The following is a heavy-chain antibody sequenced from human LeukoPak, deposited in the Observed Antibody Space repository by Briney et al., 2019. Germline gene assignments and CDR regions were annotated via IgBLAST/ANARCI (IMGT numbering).Heavy chain of an antibody. Sequence: GGSLRLSCAASGFTFNSYAMHWVRQAPGKGLEWVAVISYDGSNKYYADSVKGRFTISRDNSKNTLYLQMNSLRAEDTAVYYCARDPGYPIGHYGMDVWGQGTTVTVSS. D-gene: IGHD5-18*01. CDR1: GFTFNSYA. V-gene: IGHV3-30*04. CDR2: ISYDGSNK. J-gene: IGHJ6*02. CDR3: ARDPGYPIGHYGMDV.